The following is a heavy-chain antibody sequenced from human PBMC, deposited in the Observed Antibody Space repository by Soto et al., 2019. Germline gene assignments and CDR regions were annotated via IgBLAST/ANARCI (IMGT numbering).Heavy chain of an antibody. CDR2: IWYDGSNK. V-gene: IGHV3-33*01. D-gene: IGHD5-12*01. Sequence: QVQLVESGGGVVQPGRSLRLSCAASGFTFSSYGMHWVRQAPGKGLEWVAVIWYDGSNKYYADSVKGRFTISRDNSKNTLYLQMNSLRAEDTAVYYCARDCSQPTDGYNSWIDYWGQGTLVTVSS. J-gene: IGHJ4*02. CDR1: GFTFSSYG. CDR3: ARDCSQPTDGYNSWIDY.